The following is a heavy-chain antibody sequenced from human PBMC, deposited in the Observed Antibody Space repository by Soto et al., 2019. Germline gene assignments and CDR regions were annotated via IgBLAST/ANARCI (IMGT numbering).Heavy chain of an antibody. Sequence: ASETLSLTCTVSGGSISSYYWSWIRQPAGKGLEWIGRIYTSGSTNYNPSLKSRVTMSVDTSKNQFSLKLSSVTAADTAVYYCARVGYCSSTSCQRSTVNYYYYYGMDVWGQGTTVTV. CDR3: ARVGYCSSTSCQRSTVNYYYYYGMDV. J-gene: IGHJ6*02. D-gene: IGHD2-2*01. CDR1: GGSISSYY. CDR2: IYTSGST. V-gene: IGHV4-4*07.